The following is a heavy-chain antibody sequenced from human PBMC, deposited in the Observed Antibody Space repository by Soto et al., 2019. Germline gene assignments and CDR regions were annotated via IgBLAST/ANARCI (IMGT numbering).Heavy chain of an antibody. CDR2: MNPKSGYT. CDR3: ERTAGDLDV. V-gene: IGHV1-8*01. Sequence: QVQLVQSGAEVKKPGASVKVSCKASGYTFTSYDINWVRQATGQGLEWIGWMNPKSGYTGYAEKFQGRVTMSRNTPISTAYMELSSLRFEDTAVYYCERTAGDLDVCGQGTKVTVSS. CDR1: GYTFTSYD. J-gene: IGHJ6*02. D-gene: IGHD2-21*01.